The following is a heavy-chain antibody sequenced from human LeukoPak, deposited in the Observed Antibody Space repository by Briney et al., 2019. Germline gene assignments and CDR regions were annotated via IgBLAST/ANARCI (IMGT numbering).Heavy chain of an antibody. D-gene: IGHD3-22*01. CDR2: IYGGGST. CDR1: GFTVSSSH. CDR3: AKGAMHYYDSSGYNYFDY. Sequence: GGSLRLSCAASGFTVSSSHMSWVRQAPGKGLEWVSVIYGGGSTYYLDSVKGRFTISRHNSKNTLYLQMNSLTAEDTAVFYCAKGAMHYYDSSGYNYFDYWGQGTLVTVSS. J-gene: IGHJ4*02. V-gene: IGHV3-53*01.